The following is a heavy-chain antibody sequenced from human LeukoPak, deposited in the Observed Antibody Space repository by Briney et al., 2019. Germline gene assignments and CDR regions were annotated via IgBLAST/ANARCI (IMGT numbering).Heavy chain of an antibody. D-gene: IGHD3-10*01. Sequence: GGSLRLSCAASGFTFSSYSMNWVRQAPGKGLEWVSSISSSSSYIYYADSVKGRFTISRDNAKNSLYLQMNSLRAEDTAVYYCAKGSITMVRGVIGSAFDIWGQGTMVTVSS. CDR3: AKGSITMVRGVIGSAFDI. V-gene: IGHV3-21*04. CDR1: GFTFSSYS. J-gene: IGHJ3*02. CDR2: ISSSSSYI.